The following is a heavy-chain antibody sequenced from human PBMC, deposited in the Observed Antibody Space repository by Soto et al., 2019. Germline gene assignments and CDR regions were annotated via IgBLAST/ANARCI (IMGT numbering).Heavy chain of an antibody. CDR2: ISYDGSNK. CDR1: GFTFSSYA. J-gene: IGHJ4*02. Sequence: QVQLVESGGGVVQPGRSLRLSCAASGFTFSSYAMHWVRQAPGKGLEWVAVISYDGSNKYYADSVKGRFTISRDNSKNTLYLQMNSQRAEDTAVYYCAREGIAARSFDYWGQGTLVTVSS. D-gene: IGHD6-6*01. CDR3: AREGIAARSFDY. V-gene: IGHV3-30-3*01.